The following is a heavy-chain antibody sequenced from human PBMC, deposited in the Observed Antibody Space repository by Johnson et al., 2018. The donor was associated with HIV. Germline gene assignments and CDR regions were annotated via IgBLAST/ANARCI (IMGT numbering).Heavy chain of an antibody. D-gene: IGHD3-22*01. CDR3: ARRDDIRNGAFDI. CDR1: GFSFGDYY. V-gene: IGHV3-11*04. CDR2: ISSGGSNI. Sequence: QMQLVESGGGLVKPGGSLRLSCEASGFSFGDYYMTWIRQAPGKGLEWVSYISSGGSNIKYADSVKGRFTISRDNCRNSLYLLMNSLRVDDTAVYYCARRDDIRNGAFDIWGQGTMVTVSS. J-gene: IGHJ3*02.